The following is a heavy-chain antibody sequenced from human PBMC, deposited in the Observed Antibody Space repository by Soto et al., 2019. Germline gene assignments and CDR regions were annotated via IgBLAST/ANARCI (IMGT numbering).Heavy chain of an antibody. J-gene: IGHJ3*02. CDR1: GGTFSSYA. V-gene: IGHV1-69*13. CDR2: IIPIFGTA. Sequence: SVKVSCKAPGGTFSSYAISWVRQAPGQGLEWMGGIIPIFGTANYAQKFQGRVTITADESTSTAYMELSSLRSEDTAVYYCARDSKVNPGFCDIWGQGTMVTVSS. CDR3: ARDSKVNPGFCDI. D-gene: IGHD3-3*01.